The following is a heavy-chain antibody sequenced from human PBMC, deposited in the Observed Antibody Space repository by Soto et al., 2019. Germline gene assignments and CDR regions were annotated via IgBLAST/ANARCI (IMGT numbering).Heavy chain of an antibody. V-gene: IGHV3-9*01. J-gene: IGHJ5*02. Sequence: GGSLRLSCAASGFTVDDYAMHWVRQAPGKGLEWVSGISWNSGSIGYADSVKGRFTISRDNAKNSLYLQMNSLRAEDTALYYCAKEIVGAPGWFDPWGQGTLVTVSS. CDR1: GFTVDDYA. D-gene: IGHD1-26*01. CDR2: ISWNSGSI. CDR3: AKEIVGAPGWFDP.